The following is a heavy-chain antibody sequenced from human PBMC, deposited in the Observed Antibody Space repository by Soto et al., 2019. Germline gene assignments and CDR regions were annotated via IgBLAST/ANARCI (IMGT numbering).Heavy chain of an antibody. CDR2: ISSSSSYI. J-gene: IGHJ6*02. CDR3: ARDRVAGTTFDYGMDD. V-gene: IGHV3-21*01. CDR1: GFTFSSYS. D-gene: IGHD1-7*01. Sequence: EVQLVESGGGLVKPGGSLRLSCAASGFTFSSYSMNWVRQAPGKGLEWVSSISSSSSYIYYADSVKGRFTISRDNAKNSLYLQMNSLRAEDTAVYYCARDRVAGTTFDYGMDDWGQGTTVTVSS.